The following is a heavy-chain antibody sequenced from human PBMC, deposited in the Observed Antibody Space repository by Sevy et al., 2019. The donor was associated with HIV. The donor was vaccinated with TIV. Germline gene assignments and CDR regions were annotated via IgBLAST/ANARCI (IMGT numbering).Heavy chain of an antibody. V-gene: IGHV3-30*02. Sequence: GGSLRLSCAASGFTVNFHGMHWVRQAPGKGLEWVALIWHDGSNKYMADSVKGRFTISRDNSKNTLFLQMNSLTVEDTAVYYSARETDNSARWLDPWGQGTLVTVSS. D-gene: IGHD4-4*01. CDR1: GFTVNFHG. CDR3: ARETDNSARWLDP. J-gene: IGHJ5*02. CDR2: IWHDGSNK.